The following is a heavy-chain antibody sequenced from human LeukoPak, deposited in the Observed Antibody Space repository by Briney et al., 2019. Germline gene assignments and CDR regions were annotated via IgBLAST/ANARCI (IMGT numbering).Heavy chain of an antibody. D-gene: IGHD1-26*01. Sequence: PETMSPTSALHSGSPTGNYCGWIRPPPEDLLGWNGETIHSVSTNYNPTLRSRVTISVDTSKNQFSLKMSAVTATDTAVINWAKGRFGRVGSKFFQHWGEGTLVSVSS. CDR1: SGSPTGNY. CDR2: TIHSVST. CDR3: AKGRFGRVGSKFFQH. V-gene: IGHV4-34*01. J-gene: IGHJ1*01.